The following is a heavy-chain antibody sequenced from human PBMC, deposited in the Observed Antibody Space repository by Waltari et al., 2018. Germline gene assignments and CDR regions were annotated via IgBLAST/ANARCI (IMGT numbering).Heavy chain of an antibody. CDR1: GSSFRTYW. Sequence: EVELVESGGDLVQPGGSLMPSCAASGSSFRTYWMSWVRQGPGKGLEWVANIKQDGSEKYYVDSVKGRFAISRDNPKNSLYLQMNSLSAEDTAVYYCAGGSGWLIDYWGQGTLVTVSS. V-gene: IGHV3-7*01. CDR2: IKQDGSEK. CDR3: AGGSGWLIDY. J-gene: IGHJ4*02. D-gene: IGHD6-19*01.